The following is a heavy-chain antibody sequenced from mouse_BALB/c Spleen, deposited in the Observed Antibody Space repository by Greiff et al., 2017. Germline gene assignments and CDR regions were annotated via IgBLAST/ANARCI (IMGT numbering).Heavy chain of an antibody. J-gene: IGHJ3*01. V-gene: IGHV1-54*01. CDR2: INPGSGGT. D-gene: IGHD2-4*01. Sequence: VQVVESGAELVRPGTSVKVSCKASGYAFTNYLIEWVKQRPGQGLEWIGVINPGSGGTNYNEKFKGKATLTADKSSSTAYMQLSSLTSDDSAVYFCARSDYDRSWFAYWGQGTLVTVSA. CDR3: ARSDYDRSWFAY. CDR1: GYAFTNYL.